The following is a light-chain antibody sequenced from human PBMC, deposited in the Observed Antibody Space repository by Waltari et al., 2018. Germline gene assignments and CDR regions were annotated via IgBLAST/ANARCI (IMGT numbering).Light chain of an antibody. Sequence: DIQMTQSPSSLSASVGDRVTITCRASQGISNFLSWYQQKPGKPAKRLISVASSLESGVPSRFRGSGSGTEFTLTISSLQPEDFATYFCLQYESEPFTFGPGTKLEIK. J-gene: IGKJ3*01. CDR3: LQYESEPFT. V-gene: IGKV1-17*01. CDR2: VAS. CDR1: QGISNF.